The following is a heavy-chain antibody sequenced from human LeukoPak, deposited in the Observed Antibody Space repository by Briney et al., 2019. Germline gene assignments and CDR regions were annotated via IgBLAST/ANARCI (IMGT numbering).Heavy chain of an antibody. V-gene: IGHV3-23*01. CDR1: GFSVNGYV. J-gene: IGHJ4*02. D-gene: IGHD6-19*01. CDR3: TKDLMTGFSSGWYFAY. CDR2: TGGSDDNT. Sequence: GGSLRLSCEGSGFSVNGYVMSWVWQAPGKGLEWIAVTGGSDDNTHYADSVKGRFTISRDNSENRLFLQMNSLRPDDSALYYCTKDLMTGFSSGWYFAYWGQGTLVTVSS.